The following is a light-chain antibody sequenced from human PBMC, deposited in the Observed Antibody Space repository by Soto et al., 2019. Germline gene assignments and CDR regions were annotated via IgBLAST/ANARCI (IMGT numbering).Light chain of an antibody. Sequence: EIVLTHSPATLSLSPWEIATLPCRASQSVGSDLAWYQQKPGQAPRLLVYTASTRATDVPARFSGSGSGTEFTLTISSLQSEDIAVYYCQQYNNWPPWTFGQGTKVDIK. CDR1: QSVGSD. CDR3: QQYNNWPPWT. J-gene: IGKJ1*01. V-gene: IGKV3-15*01. CDR2: TAS.